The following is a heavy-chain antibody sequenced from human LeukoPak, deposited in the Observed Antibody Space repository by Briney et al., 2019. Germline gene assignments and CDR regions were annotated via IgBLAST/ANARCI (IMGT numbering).Heavy chain of an antibody. CDR3: ARDNIVGLYYFDY. J-gene: IGHJ4*02. CDR1: GYTFTSYG. Sequence: ASVKVSCKASGYTFTSYGISWVRQAPGQGLEWMGWISAYNGNTNYAQKLQGRVTMTTDTSTSTGYMELRSLRSDDTAVYYCARDNIVGLYYFDYWGQGTLVTVSS. D-gene: IGHD1-26*01. CDR2: ISAYNGNT. V-gene: IGHV1-18*01.